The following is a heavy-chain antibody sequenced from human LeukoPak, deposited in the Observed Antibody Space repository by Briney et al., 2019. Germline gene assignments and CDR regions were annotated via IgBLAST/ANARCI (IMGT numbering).Heavy chain of an antibody. Sequence: GASVKVSCKASGYTFTGYRMHWVRQAPGQGLEWMGWINPNSGGTNYSQKFQGRVTMTTDTSTSTAYMELRSLRSDDTAVYYCARDGHGGLGYFDYWGQGTLVTVSS. J-gene: IGHJ4*02. CDR3: ARDGHGGLGYFDY. CDR1: GYTFTGYR. CDR2: INPNSGGT. D-gene: IGHD6-25*01. V-gene: IGHV1-2*02.